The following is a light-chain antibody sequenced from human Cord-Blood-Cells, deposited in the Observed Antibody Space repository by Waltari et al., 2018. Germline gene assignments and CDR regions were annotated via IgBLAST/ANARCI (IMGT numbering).Light chain of an antibody. CDR2: EVS. CDR3: CSYAGSSTWV. J-gene: IGLJ3*02. Sequence: QSALTPPAPVSGSPGQSITISCTATSSDVGSYNLVSWYQQHPGKSPKLMIYEVSKRPSGVVNRFSGSKSGNTASLTISGLQAEDGADYYCCSYAGSSTWVFGGGTKLTVL. CDR1: SSDVGSYNL. V-gene: IGLV2-23*02.